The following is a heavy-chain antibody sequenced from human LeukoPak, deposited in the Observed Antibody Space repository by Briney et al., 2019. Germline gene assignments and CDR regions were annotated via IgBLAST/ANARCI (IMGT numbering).Heavy chain of an antibody. D-gene: IGHD2-2*01. CDR3: ARDFPRSTSCLGY. CDR2: ISGSGGAT. CDR1: GFTFSNYA. J-gene: IGHJ4*02. V-gene: IGHV3-23*01. Sequence: PGGSLRLSCAASGFTFSNYAMSWVRQAPGKGLEWVSVISGSGGATYYADSVKGRFTISRDNSKNTLYLQMNSLRSEDTAVYYCARDFPRSTSCLGYWGQGTLVTVSS.